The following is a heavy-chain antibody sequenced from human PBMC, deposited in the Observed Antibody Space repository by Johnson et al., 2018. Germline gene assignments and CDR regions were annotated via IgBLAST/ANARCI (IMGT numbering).Heavy chain of an antibody. J-gene: IGHJ6*04. CDR3: AKQRERGTSYMDV. CDR2: IWPGDSDT. CDR1: GYSFSNNW. V-gene: IGHV5-51*01. D-gene: IGHD1-26*01. Sequence: VQLVQSGAEVRKPGESLLISCKGSGYSFSNNWIGWVRQMPGEGLEWMGIIWPGDSDTKYSPSFQGQVTISADTSIGTAYLQWSSLKASDTAMYYCAKQRERGTSYMDVWGKGTTVTVSS.